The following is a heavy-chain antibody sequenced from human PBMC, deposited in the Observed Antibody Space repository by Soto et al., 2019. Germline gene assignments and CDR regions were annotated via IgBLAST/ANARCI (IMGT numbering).Heavy chain of an antibody. V-gene: IGHV3-33*03. Sequence: QVHLVESGGGVVQTGRSLRLSCAASGFSFSSSGMHWVRQAPGKGLEWVAVIWYDGNKKYYGDSVRGRFTISRDNSKNTWYLEMNFLRAEDTAVYDCGVDTTGILDDWGQGTLVAVAA. J-gene: IGHJ4*02. D-gene: IGHD2-21*02. CDR3: GVDTTGILDD. CDR2: IWYDGNKK. CDR1: GFSFSSSG.